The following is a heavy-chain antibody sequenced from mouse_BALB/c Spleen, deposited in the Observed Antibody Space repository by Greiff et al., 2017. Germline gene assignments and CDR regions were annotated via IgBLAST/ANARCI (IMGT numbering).Heavy chain of an antibody. CDR2: IDPENGNT. J-gene: IGHJ1*01. D-gene: IGHD1-1*01. CDR3: ARGYYDSSYDFDV. Sequence: VQLQQSGAELVRPGALVKLSCKASGFNIKDYYMHWVKQRPEQGLEWIGWIDPENGNTIYDPKFQGKASITADTSSNTAYLQLSSLTSEDTAVYYCARGYYDSSYDFDVWGAGTTVTVSS. V-gene: IGHV14-1*02. CDR1: GFNIKDYY.